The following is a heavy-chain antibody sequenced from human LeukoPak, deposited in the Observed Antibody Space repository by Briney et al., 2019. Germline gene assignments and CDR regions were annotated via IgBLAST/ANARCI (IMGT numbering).Heavy chain of an antibody. V-gene: IGHV3-7*05. J-gene: IGHJ6*02. CDR1: GFIFSSYW. Sequence: GGSLRLSCAASGFIFSSYWMNWVRQAPGKGLEWVANIKEDGSAKYYVDSVKGRFTISRDNAKNSPYLQMNSLRAEDTAVYYCVMDMDVWGQGTTVTVSS. CDR3: VMDMDV. CDR2: IKEDGSAK.